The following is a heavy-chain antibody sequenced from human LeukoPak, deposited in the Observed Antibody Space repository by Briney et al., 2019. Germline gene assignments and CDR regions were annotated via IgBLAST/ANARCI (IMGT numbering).Heavy chain of an antibody. J-gene: IGHJ4*02. V-gene: IGHV4-30-2*01. CDR3: ARGDSFGYDFDY. CDR1: GGSISSGGYS. Sequence: PSETLSLTCAVSGGSISSGGYSWSWIRQPPGKGLEWIGYIYHSGSTYYNPSLKSRVTISVDRSKNQFSLKLSSVTAADTAVYYCARGDSFGYDFDYWGQGTLVTVSS. D-gene: IGHD5-18*01. CDR2: IYHSGST.